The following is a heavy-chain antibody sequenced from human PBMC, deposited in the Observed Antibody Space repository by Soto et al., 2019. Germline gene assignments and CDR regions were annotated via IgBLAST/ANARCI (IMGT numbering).Heavy chain of an antibody. CDR3: ASRVIAAGVFDY. CDR1: GFTFSSYA. J-gene: IGHJ4*02. Sequence: LRLSCAASGFTFSSYAMSWVRQAPGKGLEWVSAISGSGGSTYYADSVKGRFTISRDNAKNSLYLQMNSLRAEDTAVYYCASRVIAAGVFDYWGQGTLVTVSS. V-gene: IGHV3-23*01. CDR2: ISGSGGST. D-gene: IGHD6-13*01.